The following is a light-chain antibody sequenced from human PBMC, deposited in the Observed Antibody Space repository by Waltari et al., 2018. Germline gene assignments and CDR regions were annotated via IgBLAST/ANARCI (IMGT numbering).Light chain of an antibody. J-gene: IGKJ5*01. CDR1: QSLLHTTGYHY. CDR2: LGS. Sequence: DIVMTQSPLSLSVTPGEPASISSSSSQSLLHTTGYHYVDWYLQKPGQSPQLLIYLGSKRPRGVPERFSGSGSGTDFTLKISRVEAVDVGVYYCLQGIQTPRTFGQGTRLDIK. V-gene: IGKV2-28*01. CDR3: LQGIQTPRT.